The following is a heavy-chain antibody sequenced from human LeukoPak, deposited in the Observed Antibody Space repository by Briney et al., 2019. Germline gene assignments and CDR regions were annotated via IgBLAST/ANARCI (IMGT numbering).Heavy chain of an antibody. Sequence: PGGSLRLSCAASGFTFSSYGMHWVRQAPGKGLEWVAVISYDGSNKYYADSVKGRFTISRDNSKNTLYLQMNSLRAEDTAVYYCAKDTREGLHSTGALNYWGQGTLVTVSS. CDR1: GFTFSSYG. CDR2: ISYDGSNK. V-gene: IGHV3-30*18. CDR3: AKDTREGLHSTGALNY. J-gene: IGHJ4*02. D-gene: IGHD6-19*01.